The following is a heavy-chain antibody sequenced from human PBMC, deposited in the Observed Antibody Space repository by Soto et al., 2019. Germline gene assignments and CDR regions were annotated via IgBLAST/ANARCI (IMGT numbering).Heavy chain of an antibody. CDR1: GFTFSSYA. D-gene: IGHD3-10*01. Sequence: GGSLRLSCAASGFTFSSYAMSWVRQAPGKGLEWVSGISGSGGSTYYADSVKGRFTISRDNSKNTLSLQMNSLRAEDTAVYYCAKRYYGSGSTTYRYYYCVDVWGQGTTVTVSS. J-gene: IGHJ6*02. CDR2: ISGSGGST. CDR3: AKRYYGSGSTTYRYYYCVDV. V-gene: IGHV3-23*01.